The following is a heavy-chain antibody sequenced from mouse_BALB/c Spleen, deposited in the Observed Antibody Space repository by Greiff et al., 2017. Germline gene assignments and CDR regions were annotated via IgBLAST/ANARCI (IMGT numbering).Heavy chain of an antibody. CDR2: ISYDGSN. Sequence: EVKLMESGPGLVKPSQSLSLTCSVTGYSITSGYYWNWIRQFPGNKLEWMGYISYDGSNNYNPSLKNRISITRDTSKNQFFLKLNSVTTEDTATYYCARGEALLFDYWGQGTTLTVSS. CDR1: GYSITSGYY. V-gene: IGHV3-6*02. J-gene: IGHJ2*01. CDR3: ARGEALLFDY.